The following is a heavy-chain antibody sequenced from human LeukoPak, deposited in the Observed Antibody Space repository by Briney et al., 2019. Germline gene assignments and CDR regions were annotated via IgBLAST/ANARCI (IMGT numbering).Heavy chain of an antibody. CDR2: ITPDVSTT. J-gene: IGHJ4*02. CDR1: GFGSSTYW. Sequence: VGSLRLSCAASGFGSSTYWRHGVRQARAQGLRWVSRITPDVSTTLYAASLKSRFTTSNYNATNTLYLQINSLGAEGTAEYYSTTGLSSTRYNLCDYWGQGTLVTVSS. D-gene: IGHD3-16*02. V-gene: IGHV3-74*03. CDR3: TTGLSSTRYNLCDY.